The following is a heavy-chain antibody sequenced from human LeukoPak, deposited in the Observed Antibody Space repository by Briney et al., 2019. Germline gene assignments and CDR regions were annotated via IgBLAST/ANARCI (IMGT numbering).Heavy chain of an antibody. CDR2: ISAYNGNT. D-gene: IGHD6-13*01. CDR3: ARGPPFQGAAAGRPWDV. V-gene: IGHV1-18*01. Sequence: ASVKVSCKASGYTFTSYDINWVRQATGQGLEWMGWISAYNGNTNYAQKLQGRVTMTTDTSTSTAYMELRSLRSDDTAVYYCARGPPFQGAAAGRPWDVWGKGTTVTVSS. CDR1: GYTFTSYD. J-gene: IGHJ6*04.